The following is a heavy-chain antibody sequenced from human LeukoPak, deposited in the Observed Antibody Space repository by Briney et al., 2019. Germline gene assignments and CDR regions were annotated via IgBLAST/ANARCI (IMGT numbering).Heavy chain of an antibody. V-gene: IGHV3-21*01. D-gene: IGHD6-19*01. CDR3: ARGVAMAGTATDY. CDR2: ISGSGDYI. CDR1: GFTFTNYG. J-gene: IGHJ4*02. Sequence: PGGSLRLSCAASGFTFTNYGMTWVRQAPGKGLEWVSSISGSGDYIYYADSLKGRFTISRDNARNSLYLQMNSLRAEDTAVYYCARGVAMAGTATDYWGQGTLVTVSS.